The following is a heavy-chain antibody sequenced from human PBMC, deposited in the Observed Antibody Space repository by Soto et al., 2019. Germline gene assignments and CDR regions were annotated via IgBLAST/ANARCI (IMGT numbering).Heavy chain of an antibody. D-gene: IGHD3-9*01. CDR3: VNILIEKDLEGG. CDR2: ISSDGGTT. CDR1: GFTFRIYA. V-gene: IGHV3-64D*08. J-gene: IGHJ4*02. Sequence: PGGSLRLSCSASGFTFRIYAFHWVRQAPGKGLEYVSSISSDGGTTYYADSVKGRFTISRDTSTNTLFLQMSSLRAEDTAVYYCVNILIEKDLEGGWGEGALVT.